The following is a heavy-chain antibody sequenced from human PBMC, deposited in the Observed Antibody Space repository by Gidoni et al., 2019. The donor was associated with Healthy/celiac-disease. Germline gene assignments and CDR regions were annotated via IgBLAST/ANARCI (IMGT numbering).Heavy chain of an antibody. CDR1: GFSLSNARMG. D-gene: IGHD6-19*01. J-gene: IGHJ6*02. CDR2: IFSNDEK. Sequence: QVTLKESGPVLVKPTETLTLTCTVSGFSLSNARMGVSWIRQPPGKALEWLAHIFSNDEKSYSTSLKSRLTISKDTSKSQVVLTMTNMDPVDTATYYCARTPSGYSSGWYLGYYYYGMDVWGQGTTVTVSS. V-gene: IGHV2-26*01. CDR3: ARTPSGYSSGWYLGYYYYGMDV.